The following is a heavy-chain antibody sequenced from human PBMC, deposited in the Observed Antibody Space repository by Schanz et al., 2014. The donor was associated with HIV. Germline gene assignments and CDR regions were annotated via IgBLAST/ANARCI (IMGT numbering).Heavy chain of an antibody. CDR3: ARGRSGYCSGGSCPYGRYYFDY. CDR1: DYLFSRYG. D-gene: IGHD2-15*01. V-gene: IGHV1-2*02. Sequence: QVQLVQSGAEVKRPGASVKVSCKASDYLFSRYGISWVRQAPGQGLEWMGWINPNSGGTNYAQKFQGRVTMTRDTSISTAFMELSSLRSDDTAVYYCARGRSGYCSGGSCPYGRYYFDYWGQGTLVTVSS. J-gene: IGHJ4*02. CDR2: INPNSGGT.